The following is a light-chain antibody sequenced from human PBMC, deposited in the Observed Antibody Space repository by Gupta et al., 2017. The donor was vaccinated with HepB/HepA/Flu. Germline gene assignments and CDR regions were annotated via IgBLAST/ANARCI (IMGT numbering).Light chain of an antibody. CDR2: EAS. V-gene: IGKV1-5*03. Sequence: DIQMTQSPSTLSASVGDRVTITCRASQNINKWLAWYQQKPGKAPKVLIYEASSLVSGVPSRFSGGGSGTEFTLTISSLQPDDFATYYCQNDNSYSETFGQGTKVEIK. CDR3: QNDNSYSET. CDR1: QNINKW. J-gene: IGKJ1*01.